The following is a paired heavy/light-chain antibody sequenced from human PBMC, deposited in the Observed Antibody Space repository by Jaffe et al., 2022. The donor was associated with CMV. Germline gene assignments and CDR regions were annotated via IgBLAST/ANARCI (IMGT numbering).Heavy chain of an antibody. CDR3: ADIRGGYSSGSGTYYVY. CDR1: GFTFSSSA. V-gene: IGHV3-23*04. Sequence: EVQLVESGGGLVQPGGSLGLSCAASGFTFSSSAMTWVRQAPGKGLEWVSSITGNGGTTYYADSVKGRFTMSRDNSKNTLYLQMNSLRAEDTAFYYCADIRGGYSSGSGTYYVYWGQGTLVTVSS. J-gene: IGHJ4*02. D-gene: IGHD3-10*01. CDR2: ITGNGGTT.
Light chain of an antibody. V-gene: IGKV1-39*01. CDR2: VAS. J-gene: IGKJ5*01. CDR1: QSIGTY. CDR3: QQSYNVPRT. Sequence: DIQMTQSPSSLSASVGDRVTITCRASQSIGTYLNWYQQKPGKAPNLLIYVASNLQSGVPSRFSGSGSGTEFTLTITSLQPEDFATYHCQQSYNVPRTFGQGTRLEIK.